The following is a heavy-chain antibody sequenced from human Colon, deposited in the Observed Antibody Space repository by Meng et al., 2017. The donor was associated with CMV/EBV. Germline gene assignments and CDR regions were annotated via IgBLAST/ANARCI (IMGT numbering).Heavy chain of an antibody. CDR3: ARAVVVPAGIGLDY. D-gene: IGHD2-2*02. V-gene: IGHV4-61*01. J-gene: IGHJ4*02. CDR2: IYYSGST. Sequence: SETLSLTCTVSGGSVSSGSYYWSWIRQPPGKGLEWIGYIYYSGSTNYNPSLKSRVTISVDTSKNQFPLKLSSVTAADTAVYYCARAVVVPAGIGLDYWGQGTLVTVSS. CDR1: GGSVSSGSYY.